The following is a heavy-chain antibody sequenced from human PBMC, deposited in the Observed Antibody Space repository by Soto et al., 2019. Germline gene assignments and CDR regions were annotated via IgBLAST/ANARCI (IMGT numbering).Heavy chain of an antibody. J-gene: IGHJ4*02. Sequence: ASVKVSCKASGYTFTSYYMHWVRQAPGQGLEWMGWINPNSGGTNYAQKFQDWVTMTRDTSISTAYMELNRLRSDDTAVYYCARPSGYYPYYFDDWGQGSLVTVSS. D-gene: IGHD3-22*01. CDR1: GYTFTSYY. CDR3: ARPSGYYPYYFDD. V-gene: IGHV1-2*04. CDR2: INPNSGGT.